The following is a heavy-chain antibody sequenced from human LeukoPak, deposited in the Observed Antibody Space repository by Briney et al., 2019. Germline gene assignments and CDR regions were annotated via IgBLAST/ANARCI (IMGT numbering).Heavy chain of an antibody. D-gene: IGHD5-18*01. CDR2: IYYSGST. CDR3: ARVSAGYDILDA. Sequence: SETLSLTCTVSGXSISSGGYYWSWIRQPPGKGLEWIGYIYYSGSTNYNPSLKSGVTLSVDTSKNQFSLKLSSVTAADTAVYFCARVSAGYDILDAWGQGTMVTVSS. V-gene: IGHV4-31*03. J-gene: IGHJ5*01. CDR1: GXSISSGGYY.